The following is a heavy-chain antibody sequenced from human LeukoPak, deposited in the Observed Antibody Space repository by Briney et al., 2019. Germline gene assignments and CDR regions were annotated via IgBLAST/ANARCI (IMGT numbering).Heavy chain of an antibody. V-gene: IGHV3-23*01. CDR1: GFTFSSYA. D-gene: IGHD4-17*01. Sequence: RTGGSLRLSCAASGFTFSSYAMSWVRQAPGKGLEWVSAISGSGGSTYYADSVKGRFTISRDNSKNTLYLQMNSLRAEDTAVYYCAKDRFYGESPFDYWGQGTLVTVSS. CDR2: ISGSGGST. CDR3: AKDRFYGESPFDY. J-gene: IGHJ4*02.